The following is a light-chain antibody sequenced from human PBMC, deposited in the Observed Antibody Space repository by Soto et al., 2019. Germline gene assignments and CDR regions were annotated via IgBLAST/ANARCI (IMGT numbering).Light chain of an antibody. Sequence: DIQMTQSPSTLSASVGDRVTITCRASQSISSYLNWYQQKPGKAPKLLIYAASSLQSGVPSRFSGSGSGTDFTLTISSLLPDDSATYYCQQYDNYSSFGGGTKVDIK. J-gene: IGKJ4*01. CDR3: QQYDNYSS. CDR1: QSISSY. V-gene: IGKV1-39*01. CDR2: AAS.